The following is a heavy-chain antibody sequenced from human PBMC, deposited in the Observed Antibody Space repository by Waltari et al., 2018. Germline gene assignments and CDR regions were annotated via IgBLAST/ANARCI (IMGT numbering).Heavy chain of an antibody. J-gene: IGHJ4*02. Sequence: QVQLVQSGAEVKKPGSSVKVSCKASGGTFSSYAISWVRQAPGQGLEWMGGIIPIFGTANYAQKFQDRVTISADESTSTAYMELSSLMCEETAVDYCARGGVGWTVAPYYFDYWGQGTLVTVSS. D-gene: IGHD4-17*01. CDR3: ARGGVGWTVAPYYFDY. V-gene: IGHV1-69*01. CDR2: IIPIFGTA. CDR1: GGTFSSYA.